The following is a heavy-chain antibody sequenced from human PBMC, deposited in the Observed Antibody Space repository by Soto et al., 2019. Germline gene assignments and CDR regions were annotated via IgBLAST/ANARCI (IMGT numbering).Heavy chain of an antibody. J-gene: IGHJ4*02. CDR2: IFSNDEK. CDR3: ARIVEEYYYGSGSYYNSQNIDY. CDR1: GFSLSNARMG. D-gene: IGHD3-10*01. Sequence: QVTLKESGPVLVKPTETLTLTCTVSGFSLSNARMGVSWIRQPPGKALEWLSHIFSNDEKSYSTSLKSRLTISKDTSKSQVVLTMTNMDPVDTATYYCARIVEEYYYGSGSYYNSQNIDYWGQGTLVTVSS. V-gene: IGHV2-26*01.